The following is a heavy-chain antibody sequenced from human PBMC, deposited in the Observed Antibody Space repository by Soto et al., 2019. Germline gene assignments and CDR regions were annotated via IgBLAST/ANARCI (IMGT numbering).Heavy chain of an antibody. Sequence: SETLSLTCAVSGLSINSNYFWGWIRQTPGRGLEWIGSIYFGGNTYYTPSLKSRVTISADLSKNEFSLRPSSVTAADTAVYYCARLNGYCISNNCNGYYGMDVWGQGTTVTVSS. CDR3: ARLNGYCISNNCNGYYGMDV. CDR1: GLSINSNYF. V-gene: IGHV4-39*01. J-gene: IGHJ6*02. CDR2: IYFGGNT. D-gene: IGHD2-2*03.